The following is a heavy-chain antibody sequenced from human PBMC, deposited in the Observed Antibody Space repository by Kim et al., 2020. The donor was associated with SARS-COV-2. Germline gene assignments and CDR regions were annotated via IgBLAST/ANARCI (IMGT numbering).Heavy chain of an antibody. CDR3: AKSATNIAVAGRFDY. CDR2: ISWNSGSI. J-gene: IGHJ4*02. Sequence: GGSLRLSCAASGFTFDDYAMHWVRQAPGKGLEWVSGISWNSGSIGYADSVKGRFTISRDNAKNSLYLQMNSLRAEDTALYYCAKSATNIAVAGRFDYWGQGTLVTVSS. V-gene: IGHV3-9*01. D-gene: IGHD6-19*01. CDR1: GFTFDDYA.